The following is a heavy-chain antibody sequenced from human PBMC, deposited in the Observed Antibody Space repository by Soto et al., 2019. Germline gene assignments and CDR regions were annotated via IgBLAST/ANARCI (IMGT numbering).Heavy chain of an antibody. J-gene: IGHJ6*02. Sequence: NPSETLSLTCTVSGGFITSSYWSWIRRPPGKGLEWIAYIYYTGISGYTPSTSYNPSLKSRVTMSVDTSKSQVSLKLTSVTAADTAVYYLARGEDAFFYYGLGVWGQGTTVTVSS. CDR2: IYYTGISGYTPST. V-gene: IGHV4-59*01. CDR1: GGFITSSY. CDR3: ARGEDAFFYYGLGV.